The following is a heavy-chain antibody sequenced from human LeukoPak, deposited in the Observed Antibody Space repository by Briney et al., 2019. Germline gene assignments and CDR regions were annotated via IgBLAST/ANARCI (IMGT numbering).Heavy chain of an antibody. V-gene: IGHV3-48*01. Sequence: GSLRLSCAASGFSFTAYSMNWVRQAPGRGLEWISYIGPGGVIYYAASVTGRFTVSRDTAKNSLYLQMNGRKVQDTGVYYCARIFDSWGQGTLVTVSS. CDR3: ARIFDS. CDR1: GFSFTAYS. J-gene: IGHJ4*02. CDR2: IGPGGVI.